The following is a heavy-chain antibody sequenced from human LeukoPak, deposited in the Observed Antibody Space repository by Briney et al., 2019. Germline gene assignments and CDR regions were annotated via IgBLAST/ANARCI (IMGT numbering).Heavy chain of an antibody. CDR1: GGSISSGSYY. Sequence: SETLSLTCTVSGGSISSGSYYWSWIRQPAGKGLEWIGRIYTSGSTNYNPSLKSRVTISVDTSKNQFSLKLSSVTAADTAVYYCARQSYKAKYIAAAGDWGQGTLVTVSS. D-gene: IGHD6-13*01. V-gene: IGHV4-61*02. CDR2: IYTSGST. J-gene: IGHJ4*02. CDR3: ARQSYKAKYIAAAGD.